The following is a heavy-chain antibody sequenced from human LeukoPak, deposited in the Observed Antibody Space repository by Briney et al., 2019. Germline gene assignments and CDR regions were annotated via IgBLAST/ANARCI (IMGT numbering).Heavy chain of an antibody. CDR2: IYYSGST. Sequence: PSETLSLTCTVSGGSISSSSYYWGWIRQPPGKGLEWIGSIYYSGSTYYNPSLKSRVTISVDTSKNQFSLKLSSVTAADTAVYYCARHRALLGYYDNSGYYGHDAFDIWGQGTMVTVSS. V-gene: IGHV4-39*01. CDR1: GGSISSSSYY. CDR3: ARHRALLGYYDNSGYYGHDAFDI. J-gene: IGHJ3*02. D-gene: IGHD3-22*01.